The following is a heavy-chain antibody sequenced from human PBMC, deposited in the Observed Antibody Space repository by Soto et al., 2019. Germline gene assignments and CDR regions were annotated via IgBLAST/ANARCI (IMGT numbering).Heavy chain of an antibody. J-gene: IGHJ4*02. CDR3: AREGNLGRWLQPLDF. V-gene: IGHV4-59*01. D-gene: IGHD5-12*01. CDR2: MYNTGST. CDR1: GGSISGYY. Sequence: SETLSLTCTVSGGSISGYYWSWIRQPPGKGLEWIGYMYNTGSTVYNPSFKSRVTISVDTSKNQFSLRLISVTAADTAKYFCAREGNLGRWLQPLDFSGQGTLVTVSS.